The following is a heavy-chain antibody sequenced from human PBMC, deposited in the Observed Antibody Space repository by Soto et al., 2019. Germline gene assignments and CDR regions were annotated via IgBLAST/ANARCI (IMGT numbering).Heavy chain of an antibody. CDR1: SASLSSSTYY. CDR2: IYYSGNT. J-gene: IGHJ4*02. Sequence: QLQLQESGPGLVKPSETLSLTCSVSSASLSSSTYYWSWIRQPPGRGPEWIGSIYYSGNTYYKPSLKSRVSRSIDTSRNQFSLKLTAVTAADTGGDYCASSSPFHYWGPGLLVTVSS. CDR3: ASSSPFHY. V-gene: IGHV4-39*01. D-gene: IGHD6-6*01.